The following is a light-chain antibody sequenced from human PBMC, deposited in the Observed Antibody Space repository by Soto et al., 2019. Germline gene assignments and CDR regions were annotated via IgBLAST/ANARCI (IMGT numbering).Light chain of an antibody. CDR1: QSISNW. V-gene: IGKV1-5*03. CDR3: QQSYSTPRT. J-gene: IGKJ1*01. Sequence: DIQMTQSPSTLSASVGDRFTITCRASQSISNWLAWYQQKPGKAPRPLIYMASSLESGVPSRFSGSGSGTDFTLTISSLQPEDFATYYCQQSYSTPRTFGQGTKVDIK. CDR2: MAS.